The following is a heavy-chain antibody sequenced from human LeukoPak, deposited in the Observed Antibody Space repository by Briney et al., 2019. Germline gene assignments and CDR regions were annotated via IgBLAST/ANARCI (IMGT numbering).Heavy chain of an antibody. CDR1: GLTFSNYE. V-gene: IGHV3-48*03. CDR2: IGSSGSTI. CDR3: ARDMGNYFDY. Sequence: GGSLRLSCAASGLTFSNYEMNWVRQAPGKGLEWVSYIGSSGSTIYYADSVKGRFTISRDNAKNSLFLQMSGLRAEDTAVYYCARDMGNYFDYWGQGALVTVSS. J-gene: IGHJ4*02. D-gene: IGHD3-10*01.